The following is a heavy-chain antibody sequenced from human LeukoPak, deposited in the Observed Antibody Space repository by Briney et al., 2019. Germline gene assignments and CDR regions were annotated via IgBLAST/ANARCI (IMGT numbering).Heavy chain of an antibody. J-gene: IGHJ4*02. CDR1: GYSISSGYY. CDR2: INHSGST. D-gene: IGHD3-22*01. V-gene: IGHV4-38-2*02. Sequence: SETLSLTCTVSGYSISSGYYWGWIRQPPGKGLEWIGSINHSGSTNYNPSLKSRVTISVDTSKNQFSLELSSVTAADTAVYYCARHRRRRLFDYWGQGTLVTVSS. CDR3: ARHRRRRLFDY.